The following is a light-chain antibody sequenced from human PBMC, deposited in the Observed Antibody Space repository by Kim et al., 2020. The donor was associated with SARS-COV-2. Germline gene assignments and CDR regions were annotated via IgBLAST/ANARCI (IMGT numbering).Light chain of an antibody. V-gene: IGKV3-20*01. J-gene: IGKJ1*01. CDR2: AAS. CDR1: QSVSSTS. Sequence: EIVLTQSPVTLSLSPGESATLSCRASQSVSSTSFAWYQQRPGHPPRLLIYAASIRATGIPDRFSGSGSGTNFALTISRMEPEDCAVYFCQQYDKSPWTFGQGTKVDIK. CDR3: QQYDKSPWT.